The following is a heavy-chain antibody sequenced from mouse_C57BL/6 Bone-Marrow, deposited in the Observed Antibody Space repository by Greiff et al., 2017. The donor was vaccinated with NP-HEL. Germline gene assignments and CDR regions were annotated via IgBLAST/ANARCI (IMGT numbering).Heavy chain of an antibody. J-gene: IGHJ2*01. CDR2: INPSTGGT. D-gene: IGHD1-1*01. CDR1: GYSFTGYY. V-gene: IGHV1-42*01. Sequence: EVQGVESGPELVKPGASVKISCKASGYSFTGYYMNWVKQSPEKSLEWIGEINPSTGGTTYNQKFKAKATLTVDKSSSTAYMQLKSLTSEDSAVYYCAIFITTVVGNYWGQGTTLTVSS. CDR3: AIFITTVVGNY.